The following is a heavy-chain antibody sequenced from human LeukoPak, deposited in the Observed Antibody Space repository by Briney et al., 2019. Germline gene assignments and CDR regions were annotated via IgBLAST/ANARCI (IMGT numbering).Heavy chain of an antibody. J-gene: IGHJ4*02. Sequence: ASVKVSCKASGGTFSSYAIGWVRQAPGQGLEWMGGIIPIFGTANYAQKFQGRVTITADESTSTAYMELSSLRSEDTAVYYCASVGRRDTAQFDYWGQGTLVTVSS. CDR1: GGTFSSYA. CDR3: ASVGRRDTAQFDY. CDR2: IIPIFGTA. D-gene: IGHD5-18*01. V-gene: IGHV1-69*13.